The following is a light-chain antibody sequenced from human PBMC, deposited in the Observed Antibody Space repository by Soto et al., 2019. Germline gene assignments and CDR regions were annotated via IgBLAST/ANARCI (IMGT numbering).Light chain of an antibody. J-gene: IGLJ2*01. CDR3: LLYYGDSHV. V-gene: IGLV7-46*01. CDR1: TGALTSGHY. CDR2: ATS. Sequence: QAVVTQEPSLTVSPGGTVTLTCGSSTGALTSGHYPYWFQQKPGQAPTTLIYATSSKHSWTPVRFSGSLLGDKAALTLSGVQPEDEAEYYCLLYYGDSHVFGGGTKLTVL.